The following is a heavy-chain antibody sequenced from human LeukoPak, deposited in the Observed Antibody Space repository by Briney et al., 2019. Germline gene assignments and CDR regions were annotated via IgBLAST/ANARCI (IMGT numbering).Heavy chain of an antibody. Sequence: PGGSLRLSCAASRFTFSSYEMNWVRQAPGKGLEWVSYISSSGSTIYYADSVKGRFTISRDNAKNSLYLQMNSLRAEDTAVYYCARDPVWGNFDYWGQGTLVTVSS. J-gene: IGHJ4*02. D-gene: IGHD3-16*01. CDR3: ARDPVWGNFDY. CDR1: RFTFSSYE. CDR2: ISSSGSTI. V-gene: IGHV3-48*03.